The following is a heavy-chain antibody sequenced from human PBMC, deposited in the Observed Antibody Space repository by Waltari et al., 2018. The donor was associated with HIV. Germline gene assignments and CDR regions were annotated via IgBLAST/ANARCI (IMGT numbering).Heavy chain of an antibody. D-gene: IGHD3-10*01. CDR3: ARGGFYGSGSKVN. CDR1: GFTFSSYW. J-gene: IGHJ4*02. Sequence: EVQLVESGGGLVQPGGSLRLSCAASGFTFSSYWMSWVRQAPGKGVGGVANIRQDGSEKYYVDSGNGRFTISRDNAENSLYLQMNSLRAEDTAVYYCARGGFYGSGSKVNWGQGTLVTVSS. V-gene: IGHV3-7*04. CDR2: IRQDGSEK.